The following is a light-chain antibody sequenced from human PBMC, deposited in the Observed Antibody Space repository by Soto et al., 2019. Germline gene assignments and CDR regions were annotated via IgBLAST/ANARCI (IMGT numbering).Light chain of an antibody. CDR2: DAS. V-gene: IGKV1-5*01. J-gene: IGKJ1*01. CDR3: QHCDTYLA. Sequence: DIQMTQSPSTLSASLGDRVTITCRASRNIERGLAWYQQKPGKAPRLLIYDASTLETGVPSRFSGGGPGTEFTLTISSLQPDDNATYYCQHCDTYLAFGQGTKVEVE. CDR1: RNIERG.